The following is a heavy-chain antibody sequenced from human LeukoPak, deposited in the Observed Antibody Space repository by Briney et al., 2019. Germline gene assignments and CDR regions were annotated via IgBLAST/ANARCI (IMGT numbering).Heavy chain of an antibody. V-gene: IGHV3-13*01. CDR2: IGTAGDT. D-gene: IGHD3-9*01. CDR3: ARVGYDILTGYYTFDY. Sequence: GGSLRLSCEASGFTFSNYAMSWVRQAPGKGLEWVSAIGTAGDTYYPGSVKGRFTISRENAKNSLYLQMNSLRAGDTAVYYCARVGYDILTGYYTFDYWGQGTLVTVSS. CDR1: GFTFSNYA. J-gene: IGHJ4*02.